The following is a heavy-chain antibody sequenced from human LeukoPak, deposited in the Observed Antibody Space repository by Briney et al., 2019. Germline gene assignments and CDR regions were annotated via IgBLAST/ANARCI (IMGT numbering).Heavy chain of an antibody. D-gene: IGHD2-21*01. CDR1: GFMFHDFV. Sequence: GGSLRLSCVGSGFMFHDFVMHWVRQVPGKGLEWVAGISWITDLIGYADSVKGRFTISRDNDRNTLHLQMNSLKVEDMAFYYCTKSPSFTLGGGYLDSWGQGTLVTVSS. V-gene: IGHV3-9*03. CDR3: TKSPSFTLGGGYLDS. J-gene: IGHJ4*02. CDR2: ISWITDLI.